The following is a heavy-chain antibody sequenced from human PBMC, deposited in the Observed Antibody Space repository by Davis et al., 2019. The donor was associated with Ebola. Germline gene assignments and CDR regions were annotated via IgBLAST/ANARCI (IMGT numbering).Heavy chain of an antibody. CDR1: GGTFSSYA. Sequence: ASVKVSCKASGGTFSSYAISWVRQAPGQGLEWMGWISAYNGNTNYAQKLQGRVTMTRDTSTSTAYMELSRLRSDDTAVYYCARGEENWGGAFDIWGQGTMVTVSS. D-gene: IGHD7-27*01. V-gene: IGHV1-18*01. CDR2: ISAYNGNT. CDR3: ARGEENWGGAFDI. J-gene: IGHJ3*02.